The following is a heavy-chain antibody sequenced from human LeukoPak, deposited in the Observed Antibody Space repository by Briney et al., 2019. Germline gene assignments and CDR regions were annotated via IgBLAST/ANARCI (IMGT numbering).Heavy chain of an antibody. J-gene: IGHJ4*02. V-gene: IGHV3-30*18. Sequence: TGGSLRLSCAASGFTFSSYGMHWVRQAPGKGLEWVAVISYDGSNKYYADSVKGRFTISRDNSKNTLYLQMNSLRAEDTAVYYCAKDGDHCSSTSCYTEGVDYWGQGTLVTVSS. CDR2: ISYDGSNK. CDR1: GFTFSSYG. CDR3: AKDGDHCSSTSCYTEGVDY. D-gene: IGHD2-2*02.